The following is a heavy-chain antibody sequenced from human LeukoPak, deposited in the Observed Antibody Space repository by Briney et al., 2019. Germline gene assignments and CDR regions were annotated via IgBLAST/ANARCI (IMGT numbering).Heavy chain of an antibody. J-gene: IGHJ5*02. CDR1: GYSISSGYY. Sequence: ASETLSLTCTVSGYSISSGYYWGWIRQPPGKGLEWIGSIYHSGSTYYNPSLKSRVTISVDTSKNQFSLKLSSVTAADTAVYYCARDPIGWELSPYNWFDPWGQGTLVTVSS. CDR2: IYHSGST. V-gene: IGHV4-38-2*02. D-gene: IGHD1-26*01. CDR3: ARDPIGWELSPYNWFDP.